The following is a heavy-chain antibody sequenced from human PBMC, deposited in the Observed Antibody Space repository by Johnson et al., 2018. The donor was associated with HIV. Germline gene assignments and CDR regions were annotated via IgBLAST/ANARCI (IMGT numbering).Heavy chain of an antibody. D-gene: IGHD6-6*01. CDR2: ISYDGSNK. CDR1: GFTFSSYA. Sequence: QVQLVESGGGVVKPGRSLRLSCAASGFTFSSYAMHWVRQAPGKGLEWVAVISYDGSNKYYADSVKGRFTISRDNSKNTLYLQMNSLRAEDTAVYYCARGGGYSIAAPSDAFDIWGQGTMVTVSS. V-gene: IGHV3-30-3*01. CDR3: ARGGGYSIAAPSDAFDI. J-gene: IGHJ3*02.